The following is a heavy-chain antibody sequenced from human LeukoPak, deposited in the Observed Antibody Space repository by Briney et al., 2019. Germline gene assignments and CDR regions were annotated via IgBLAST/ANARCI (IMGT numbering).Heavy chain of an antibody. CDR3: ARQLCSGGSCYDWFDP. Sequence: GESLKISCKGSGYSFTSYWIGWVRQMPGKGLEWMGIIYPGDSDTRYSPSFQGQVTISADKSISTAYLQWSSLKASDTAIYYCARQLCSGGSCYDWFDPWGQGTLVTVSS. CDR1: GYSFTSYW. D-gene: IGHD2-15*01. J-gene: IGHJ5*02. CDR2: IYPGDSDT. V-gene: IGHV5-51*01.